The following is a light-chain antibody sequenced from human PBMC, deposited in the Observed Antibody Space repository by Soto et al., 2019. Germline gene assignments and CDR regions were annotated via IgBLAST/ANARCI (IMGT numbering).Light chain of an antibody. V-gene: IGKV1-5*01. CDR3: QQYSTYWT. CDR1: RSISSW. CDR2: DAS. Sequence: DIQMTQSPSTLSASVGERVTITCRASRSISSWLAWYQQKPGKAPKLLIYDASSLESGVPSRFSGSGSGTEFTLTISSLQPDDFATYYCQQYSTYWTFGQGTKVDIK. J-gene: IGKJ1*01.